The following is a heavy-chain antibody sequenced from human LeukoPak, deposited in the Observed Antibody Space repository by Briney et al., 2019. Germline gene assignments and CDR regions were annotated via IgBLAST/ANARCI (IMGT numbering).Heavy chain of an antibody. V-gene: IGHV1-8*03. J-gene: IGHJ4*02. D-gene: IGHD3-22*01. Sequence: ASVKVSCKASGYTFTSFDVNWVRQATGQGLEWMGWMNPNSGNTGYAQKFQGRVTITRNTSISTAYMELSSLRSEATAVYYCARGGYYYDSSAYQIDYWGQGTLVTVSS. CDR1: GYTFTSFD. CDR2: MNPNSGNT. CDR3: ARGGYYYDSSAYQIDY.